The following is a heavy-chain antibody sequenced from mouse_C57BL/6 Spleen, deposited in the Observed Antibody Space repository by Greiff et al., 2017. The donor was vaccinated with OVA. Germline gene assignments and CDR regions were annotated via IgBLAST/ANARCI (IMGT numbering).Heavy chain of an antibody. J-gene: IGHJ3*01. D-gene: IGHD2-3*01. CDR3: ARRADGFWFAY. CDR2: INPSTGGT. V-gene: IGHV1-42*01. CDR1: GYSFTGYY. Sequence: EVKLMESGPELVKPGASVKISCKASGYSFTGYYMNWVKQSPEKSLEWIGEINPSTGGTTYNQKFKAKATLTVDKSSSTAYMQLKSLTSEDSAVYYCARRADGFWFAYWGQGTLVTVSA.